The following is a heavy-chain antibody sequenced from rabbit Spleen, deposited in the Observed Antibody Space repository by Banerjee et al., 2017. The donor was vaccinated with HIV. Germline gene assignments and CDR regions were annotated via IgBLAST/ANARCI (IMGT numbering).Heavy chain of an antibody. CDR1: GFSFSNKYV. CDR2: IDTDSGGL. J-gene: IGHJ6*01. V-gene: IGHV1S40*01. Sequence: QSLEESGGDLVKPGASLKLSCTASGFSFSNKYVMCWVRQAPGKGLEWIACIDTDSGGLVYATWAKGRFTLSKTSSTTVTLQVTSLTAADTATYFCARDAASSFSSYGMDLWGPGTLVTVS. CDR3: ARDAASSFSSYGMDL. D-gene: IGHD8-1*01.